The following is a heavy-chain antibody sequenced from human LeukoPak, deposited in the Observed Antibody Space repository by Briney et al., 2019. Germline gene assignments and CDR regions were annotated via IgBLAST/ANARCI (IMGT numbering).Heavy chain of an antibody. V-gene: IGHV3-48*01. D-gene: IGHD3-22*01. J-gene: IGHJ4*02. CDR3: ARDQRYYDSSGYDS. Sequence: GGSLRLSCAASGFTFSSYSMNWVRQAPGKGLEWVSYISSSSSTIYYADSVKGRFTISRDNAKNSLYLQMNSLRAEDTAVYYCARDQRYYDSSGYDSWGQGTLVTVSS. CDR2: ISSSSSTI. CDR1: GFTFSSYS.